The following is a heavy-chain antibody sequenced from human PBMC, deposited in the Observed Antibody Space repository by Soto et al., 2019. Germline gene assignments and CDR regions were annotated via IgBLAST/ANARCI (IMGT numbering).Heavy chain of an antibody. D-gene: IGHD6-19*01. V-gene: IGHV3-23*01. J-gene: IGHJ4*02. CDR2: ISGSGGST. CDR3: AKFQDSSGWDIPDWEGGYFDY. CDR1: GFTFSSYA. Sequence: GGSLRLSCAASGFTFSSYAMSWVRQAPGKGLEWVSAISGSGGSTYYADSVKGRFTISRDNSKNTLYLQMNSLRAEDTAVYYCAKFQDSSGWDIPDWEGGYFDYWGQGTLVTVSS.